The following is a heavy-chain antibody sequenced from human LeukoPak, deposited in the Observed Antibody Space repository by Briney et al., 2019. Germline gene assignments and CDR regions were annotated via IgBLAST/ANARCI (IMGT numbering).Heavy chain of an antibody. CDR1: GGSVSSGSYY. CDR3: AGSYSSSWYRNY. J-gene: IGHJ4*02. D-gene: IGHD6-13*01. CDR2: IYYSGST. Sequence: LETLSLTCTVSGGSVSSGSYYWSWIRQPPGKGLEWIGYIYYSGSTNYNPSLKSRVTISVDTSKNQFSLKLSSVTAADTAVYYCAGSYSSSWYRNYWGQGTPVTVSS. V-gene: IGHV4-61*01.